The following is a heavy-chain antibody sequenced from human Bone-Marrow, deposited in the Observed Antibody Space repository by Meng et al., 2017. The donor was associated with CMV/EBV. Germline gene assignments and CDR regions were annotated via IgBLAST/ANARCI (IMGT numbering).Heavy chain of an antibody. D-gene: IGHD3-10*01. CDR1: GGTFSSYA. V-gene: IGHV1-69*05. CDR2: IFPIFGTA. CDR3: GYGSGSYQGY. Sequence: SVKVSCKASGGTFSSYAISWVRQAPGQGLEWMGGIFPIFGTANYAQKFQGRVTITTDESTSTAYMELSSLRSEDTAVYYCGYGSGSYQGYWGQGNLVTVSS. J-gene: IGHJ4*02.